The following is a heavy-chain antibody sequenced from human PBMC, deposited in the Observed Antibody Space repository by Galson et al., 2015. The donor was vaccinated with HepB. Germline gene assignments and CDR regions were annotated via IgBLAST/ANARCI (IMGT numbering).Heavy chain of an antibody. J-gene: IGHJ6*02. Sequence: SLRLSCAASGFTVSGNYMSWVRQAPGKGLEWVSVIYSGGSTYYADSVKGRFTISRDNSKNTLYLQMNSLRAEDTAVYYCARHYYDSSGYEQSCMDVWGQGTTVTVSS. CDR2: IYSGGST. V-gene: IGHV3-66*02. CDR3: ARHYYDSSGYEQSCMDV. D-gene: IGHD3-22*01. CDR1: GFTVSGNY.